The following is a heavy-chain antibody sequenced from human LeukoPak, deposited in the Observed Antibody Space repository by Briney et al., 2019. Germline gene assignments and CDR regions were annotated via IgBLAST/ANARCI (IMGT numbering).Heavy chain of an antibody. CDR3: IRETHVGLHLEY. D-gene: IGHD3-10*02. V-gene: IGHV3-74*01. Sequence: GESLRLSCAASGFTFTTYWMHWVRQVPGKGLVWVARINTDGRVTTYADSVKGRFTVSRDNAENTLYLQMSNLRPEDTAVYYCIRETHVGLHLEYWGQGTLATVTS. CDR2: INTDGRVT. CDR1: GFTFTTYW. J-gene: IGHJ4*02.